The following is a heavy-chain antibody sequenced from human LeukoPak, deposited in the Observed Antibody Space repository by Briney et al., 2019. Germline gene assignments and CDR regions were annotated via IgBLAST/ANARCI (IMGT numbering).Heavy chain of an antibody. CDR2: THRDGSST. Sequence: GGSLRLSCAASGFTFSDYWMHWVRQAPGKGLVWVSRTHRDGSSTTYADSVKGRFTISRDNAKNTLYLQMNSLRAEDTAMYYCARGTEGYTYGEFDSWGQGTLVTVSS. CDR3: ARGTEGYTYGEFDS. V-gene: IGHV3-74*01. D-gene: IGHD5-18*01. CDR1: GFTFSDYW. J-gene: IGHJ5*01.